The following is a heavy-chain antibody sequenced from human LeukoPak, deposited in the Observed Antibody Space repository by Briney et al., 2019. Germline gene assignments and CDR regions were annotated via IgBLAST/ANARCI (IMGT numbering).Heavy chain of an antibody. CDR3: ARIAYCGGDCYSNWFDP. CDR2: ISYDGSNK. J-gene: IGHJ5*02. CDR1: GFTFSSYA. D-gene: IGHD2-21*02. Sequence: GGSLRLSCAASGFTFSSYAMHWVRQAPGKGLEWVAVISYDGSNKYYADSVKGRFTISRDNSKNTLYLQMNSLRAEDTAVYYCARIAYCGGDCYSNWFDPWGQGTLVTVSS. V-gene: IGHV3-30-3*01.